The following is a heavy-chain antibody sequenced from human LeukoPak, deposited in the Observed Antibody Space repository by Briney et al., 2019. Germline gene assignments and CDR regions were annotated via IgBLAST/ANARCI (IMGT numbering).Heavy chain of an antibody. Sequence: SETLSLTCTVSGVSISSYSWSWIRQPAGKGLDWIGRIYTCGSTNYNPSLKSRVTMSVDTSKNQFSLKLSSVTAADTAVYYCARDTYNYGSSAYYFAYWGQGTLVTVSS. J-gene: IGHJ4*02. CDR2: IYTCGST. D-gene: IGHD5-18*01. CDR3: ARDTYNYGSSAYYFAY. CDR1: GVSISSYS. V-gene: IGHV4-4*07.